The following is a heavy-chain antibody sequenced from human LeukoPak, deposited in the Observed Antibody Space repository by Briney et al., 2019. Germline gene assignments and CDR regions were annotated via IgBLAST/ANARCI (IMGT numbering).Heavy chain of an antibody. CDR2: ISYDGSNK. D-gene: IGHD4-17*01. CDR1: GFTFSSYA. CDR3: ARGATTTSRRFDP. V-gene: IGHV3-30-3*01. Sequence: GGSLRLSCAASGFTFSSYAMHWVRQAPGKGLEWVAVISYDGSNKYYADSVKGRFTISRDNSKNTLYLQMNSLRAEDTAVYYCARGATTTSRRFDPWGQGTLVTVSS. J-gene: IGHJ5*02.